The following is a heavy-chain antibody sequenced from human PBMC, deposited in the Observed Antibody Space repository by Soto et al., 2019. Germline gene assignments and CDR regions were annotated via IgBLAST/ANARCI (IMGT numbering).Heavy chain of an antibody. J-gene: IGHJ4*02. CDR2: IYYSGST. CDR3: ARDLDY. CDR1: GGSVSSGSYY. V-gene: IGHV4-61*01. Sequence: SETLSLTCTVSGGSVSSGSYYWSWIRQPPGKGLEWIGYIYYSGSTNYNPSLKSRVTISVDTSKNQFSLKLSSVTAADTAVYYCARDLDYWGQGTLVT.